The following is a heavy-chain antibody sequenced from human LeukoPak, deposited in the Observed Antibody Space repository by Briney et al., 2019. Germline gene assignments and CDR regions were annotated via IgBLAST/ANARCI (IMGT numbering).Heavy chain of an antibody. D-gene: IGHD3-10*02. Sequence: GGSRRLSCEASVFTHRAYDMNGVRQAPGKGLEGVSYFGCDNKPHYSESVKGRFAIVREKPKNKLFVHLKSLEAQDTALYYCARDLHYYVAMDVWGQGNRVTVSS. CDR1: VFTHRAYD. V-gene: IGHV3-23*03. CDR2: FGCDNKP. CDR3: ARDLHYYVAMDV. J-gene: IGHJ6*02.